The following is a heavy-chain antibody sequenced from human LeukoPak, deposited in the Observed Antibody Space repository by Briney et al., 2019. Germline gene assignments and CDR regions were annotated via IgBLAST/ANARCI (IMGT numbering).Heavy chain of an antibody. CDR3: TRDVSRGYTDL. D-gene: IGHD6-25*01. V-gene: IGHV1-18*01. CDR1: GYTFSDYG. Sequence: ASVKVSCKASGYTFSDYGVTWVRQAPGQGLEWMGWISVSSGTTTYAEDFQGRLTISTDSSTGTAYMEIRSLRPDDTAVYFCTRDVSRGYTDLWGQGSLVTVAS. J-gene: IGHJ4*02. CDR2: ISVSSGTT.